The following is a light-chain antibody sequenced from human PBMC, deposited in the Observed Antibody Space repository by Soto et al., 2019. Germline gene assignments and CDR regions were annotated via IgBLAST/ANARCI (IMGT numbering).Light chain of an antibody. CDR2: EVS. V-gene: IGLV2-14*01. J-gene: IGLJ1*01. Sequence: QSALTQPASVSGSPGQSITISCTGTSSDVGGYNYVSWYQQHPGKAPKLMIYEVSNRPSGVSNRFSGSKSGNTASLTISGLQAEHEADYYCSSYTSSSTLSYVFGTGTKV. CDR3: SSYTSSSTLSYV. CDR1: SSDVGGYNY.